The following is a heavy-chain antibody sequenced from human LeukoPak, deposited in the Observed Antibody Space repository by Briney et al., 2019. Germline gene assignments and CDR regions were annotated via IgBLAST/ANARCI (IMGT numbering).Heavy chain of an antibody. CDR1: GGSISSSSYY. Sequence: PSETLSLTCTVSGGSISSSSYYWGWIRQPPGKGLEWIGSIYYSGSTYYNPSLKSRVTISVDTSKNQFSLKLSSVTAADTAVYYCARPSDGPTYYDFWSGYSPDAFDIWGQGTMVTVSS. D-gene: IGHD3-3*01. CDR3: ARPSDGPTYYDFWSGYSPDAFDI. J-gene: IGHJ3*02. V-gene: IGHV4-39*07. CDR2: IYYSGST.